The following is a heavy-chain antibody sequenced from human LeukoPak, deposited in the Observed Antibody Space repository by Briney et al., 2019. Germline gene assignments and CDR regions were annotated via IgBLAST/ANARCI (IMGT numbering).Heavy chain of an antibody. CDR1: GFTFSSYG. Sequence: SGGSLRLSCATSGFTFSSYGFHWVRQAPVKGLEWVAVIWFDGSKRYYADSVKGRFTISRDDSKNTVYLQMDSLRAEDTAMYYCARDRGDYSDYSDFFDAWGQGILVTVSS. V-gene: IGHV3-33*01. J-gene: IGHJ4*02. CDR2: IWFDGSKR. CDR3: ARDRGDYSDYSDFFDA. D-gene: IGHD4-11*01.